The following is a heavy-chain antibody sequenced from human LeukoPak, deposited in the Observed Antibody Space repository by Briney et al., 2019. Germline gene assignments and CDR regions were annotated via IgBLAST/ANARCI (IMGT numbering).Heavy chain of an antibody. CDR3: AKSIVVVPAAMDI. Sequence: ASVKVSCKASGYTFTSYAMHWVRQAPGQRLEWMGWINAGNGNTIYSQKFQGRVTITRDTSASTAYMELSSLRSEDTAVYYCAKSIVVVPAAMDIWGQGTMVTVSS. CDR2: INAGNGNT. J-gene: IGHJ3*02. CDR1: GYTFTSYA. D-gene: IGHD2-2*01. V-gene: IGHV1-3*01.